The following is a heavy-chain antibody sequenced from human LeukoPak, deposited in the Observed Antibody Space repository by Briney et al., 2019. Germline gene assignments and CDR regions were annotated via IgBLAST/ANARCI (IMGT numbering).Heavy chain of an antibody. CDR1: GITLSNYG. CDR3: AKRGVVIRVILVGFHKEAYYFDS. CDR2: ISDSAGKT. D-gene: IGHD3-22*01. V-gene: IGHV3-23*01. J-gene: IGHJ4*02. Sequence: GGSLRLSCAVSGITLSNYGMSWVRQAPEKGLEWVAGISDSAGKTNYADSVKGRFTISRDSPKNTLYLQMNSLRAEDTAVYFCAKRGVVIRVILVGFHKEAYYFDSWGQGALVTVSS.